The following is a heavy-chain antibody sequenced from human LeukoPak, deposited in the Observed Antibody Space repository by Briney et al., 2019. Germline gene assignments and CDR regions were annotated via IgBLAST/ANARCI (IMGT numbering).Heavy chain of an antibody. J-gene: IGHJ4*02. V-gene: IGHV3-23*01. D-gene: IGHD1-26*01. CDR1: GFTFSSYA. CDR3: ASQGGPSYYFDY. CDR2: VSGSGGST. Sequence: GGSLRLSCAASGFTFSSYAMSWVRQAPGKGLEWVSAVSGSGGSTYYADSVKGRFTISRDNSKNTLYLQMNSLRAEDTAVYYCASQGGPSYYFDYWGQGTLVTVSS.